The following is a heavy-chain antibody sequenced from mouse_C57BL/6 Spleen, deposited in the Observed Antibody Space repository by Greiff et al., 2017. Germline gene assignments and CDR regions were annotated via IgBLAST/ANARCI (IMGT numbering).Heavy chain of an antibody. Sequence: VQLKQSGPELVKPGASVKISCKASGYSFTDYNMNWVKQSTGKSLEWIGEINPNYGTTSYNQKFKGKATLPVDQFSSTAYMQLNSLTSEDSAIYYCSRSSYDYDWFAYWGQGTLVTVSA. D-gene: IGHD2-4*01. J-gene: IGHJ3*01. CDR2: INPNYGTT. CDR3: SRSSYDYDWFAY. CDR1: GYSFTDYN. V-gene: IGHV1-39*01.